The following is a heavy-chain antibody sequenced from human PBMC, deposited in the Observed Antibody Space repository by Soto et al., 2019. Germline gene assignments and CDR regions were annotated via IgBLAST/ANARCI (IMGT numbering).Heavy chain of an antibody. J-gene: IGHJ4*02. D-gene: IGHD2-15*01. CDR1: GGTFSSYA. CDR3: ASLDLVDGDFDY. Sequence: ASVKVSCKASGGTFSSYAISWVRQAPGQGLEWMGGISAYNGNTNYAQKLQGRVTMTTDTSTSTAYMELRSLRSDDTAVYYCASLDLVDGDFDYWGQGTLVTVS. CDR2: ISAYNGNT. V-gene: IGHV1-18*01.